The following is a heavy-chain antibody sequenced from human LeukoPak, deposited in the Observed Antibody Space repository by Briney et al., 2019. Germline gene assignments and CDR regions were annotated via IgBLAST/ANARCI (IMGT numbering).Heavy chain of an antibody. CDR3: AREDPQTTVPEGMDV. J-gene: IGHJ6*02. CDR2: IYYSGTT. D-gene: IGHD4-17*01. Sequence: SETLSLTCTVSGGSISYYYWSWIRQSPGKGLEWMGYIYYSGTTNYNPSLKSRVTISVDTSKNQFSLQLRSVTAADTAVYYCAREDPQTTVPEGMDVWGQGTTVTVSS. V-gene: IGHV4-59*01. CDR1: GGSISYYY.